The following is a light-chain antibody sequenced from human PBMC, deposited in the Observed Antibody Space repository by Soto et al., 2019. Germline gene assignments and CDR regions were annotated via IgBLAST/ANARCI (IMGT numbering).Light chain of an antibody. J-gene: IGLJ1*01. CDR1: SSDVGGYNY. V-gene: IGLV2-14*03. Sequence: QSVLTQPASVSGSPGHSITISCSGTSSDVGGYNYVSWYQQHPGKAPKLMIYDVSNRPSGVSNRFSGSKSGNTASLTISGLQAEDEADYYCSSYISTSTLTVFGTGTKVTVL. CDR3: SSYISTSTLTV. CDR2: DVS.